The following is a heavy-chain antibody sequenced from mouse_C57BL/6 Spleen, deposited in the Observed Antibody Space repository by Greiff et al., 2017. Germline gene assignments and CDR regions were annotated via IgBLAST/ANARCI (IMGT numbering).Heavy chain of an antibody. D-gene: IGHD1-1*01. V-gene: IGHV5-16*01. CDR2: INYDGSST. CDR1: GFTFSDYY. CDR3: AREIGSSYYDY. J-gene: IGHJ2*01. Sequence: EVKLVESEGGLVQPGSSMKLSCTASGFTFSDYYMAWVRQVPEKGLEWVANINYDGSSTYYLDSLKSRFIISRDNAKNILYLQMSSLKSEDTATYYCAREIGSSYYDYWGQGTTLTVSS.